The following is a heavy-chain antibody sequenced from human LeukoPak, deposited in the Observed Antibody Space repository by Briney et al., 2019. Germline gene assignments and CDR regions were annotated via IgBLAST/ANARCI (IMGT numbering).Heavy chain of an antibody. J-gene: IGHJ4*02. Sequence: GGSLRLSCAASGFTFSSYSMNWVRQTPGKGLEWVANIKQDGSEKYYVDSVKGRFTISRDNAKNSLHLQMNSLRAEDTAVYYCVRDCSGDSCYETFDYWGQGTLVTVSS. CDR2: IKQDGSEK. CDR1: GFTFSSYS. D-gene: IGHD2-15*01. V-gene: IGHV3-7*01. CDR3: VRDCSGDSCYETFDY.